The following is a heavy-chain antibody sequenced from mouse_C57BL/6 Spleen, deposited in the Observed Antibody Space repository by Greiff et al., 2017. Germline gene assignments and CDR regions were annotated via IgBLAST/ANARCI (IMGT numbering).Heavy chain of an antibody. CDR1: GYTFTSYW. Sequence: VQLQQPGAELVKPGASVKLSCKASGYTFTSYWMHWVKQRPGQGLEWIGMIHPTSGSTTYTEKFKSKATLTVDKSSSTAYMQLSSLTSEDSAVDDGARSNGDEGDFDVWGTGTTGTVSS. D-gene: IGHD4-1*01. V-gene: IGHV1-64*01. CDR2: IHPTSGST. CDR3: ARSNGDEGDFDV. J-gene: IGHJ1*03.